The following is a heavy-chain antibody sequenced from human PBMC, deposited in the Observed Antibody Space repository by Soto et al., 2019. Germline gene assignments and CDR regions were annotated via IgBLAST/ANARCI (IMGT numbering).Heavy chain of an antibody. D-gene: IGHD3-10*01. CDR1: GGSFSGYY. V-gene: IGHV4-34*01. Sequence: SETLSLTRAVYGGSFSGYYWSWIRQPPGKGLEWIGEINHSGSTNYNPSLKSRVTISLDTSKNQFSLKLSSVTAADTAVYYCARGRLELLWFGESQRWFDPWGQGTLVTVSS. CDR3: ARGRLELLWFGESQRWFDP. J-gene: IGHJ5*02. CDR2: INHSGST.